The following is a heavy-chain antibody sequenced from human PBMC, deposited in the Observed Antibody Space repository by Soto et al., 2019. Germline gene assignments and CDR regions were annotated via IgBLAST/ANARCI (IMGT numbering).Heavy chain of an antibody. CDR2: ISGSGSSK. J-gene: IGHJ4*02. CDR3: AKVSSREPDD. V-gene: IGHV3-23*01. CDR1: GFTFISYA. D-gene: IGHD1-26*01. Sequence: PGGSLRLSCAASGFTFISYAMHWVRQAPGKGLEWVAVISGSGSSKYYADSVKGRFTISRDNSKNTLYLQMNSLRAEDTAVYYCAKVSSREPDDWGQGTLVTVSS.